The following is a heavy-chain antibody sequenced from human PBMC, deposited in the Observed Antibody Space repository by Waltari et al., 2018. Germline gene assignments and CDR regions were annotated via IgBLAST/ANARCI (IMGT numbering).Heavy chain of an antibody. Sequence: EVRLVQSGAEVKKPGDTVKMSCKASGYTFTDYYMHRVPQAPGTGLEWMGRVDPGDGQTIYAEKFQGRVTITADTSTDTAYMELSSLRSEYTAVYYCATNLAAKTSSWQPWYYYYMGFWGKGTTVTVSS. D-gene: IGHD6-13*01. V-gene: IGHV1-69-2*01. J-gene: IGHJ6*03. CDR2: VDPGDGQT. CDR1: GYTFTDYY. CDR3: ATNLAAKTSSWQPWYYYYMGF.